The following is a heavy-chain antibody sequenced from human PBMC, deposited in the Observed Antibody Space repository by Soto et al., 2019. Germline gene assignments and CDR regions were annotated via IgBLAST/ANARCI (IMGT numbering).Heavy chain of an antibody. D-gene: IGHD3-3*01. J-gene: IGHJ3*02. V-gene: IGHV1-2*02. CDR2: INPATGAA. CDR3: AGGGGVGVAGSAAFDM. Sequence: QLHLVQSGAVVKKPGASVTVSCSASGYPVTAYYMHWVRQAPGRGLEWMGGINPATGAAKYTQTFQGRVTMTRATSTSTVFMEPSGLTSEDTAVFYWAGGGGVGVAGSAAFDMWGQGTLVTVSS. CDR1: GYPVTAYY.